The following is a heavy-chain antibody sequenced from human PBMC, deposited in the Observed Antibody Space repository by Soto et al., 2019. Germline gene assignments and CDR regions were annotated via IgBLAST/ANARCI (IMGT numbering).Heavy chain of an antibody. CDR2: IWYDGSNK. J-gene: IGHJ6*02. CDR3: ASLYDSSGYYPFDRMDV. V-gene: IGHV3-33*01. CDR1: GFTFSSYG. Sequence: GGSLRLSCAASGFTFSSYGMHWVRQAPGKGLEWVAVIWYDGSNKYYADSVKGRFTISRDNSKNTLYLQMNSLRAEDTAVYYCASLYDSSGYYPFDRMDVWGQGTTVTVSS. D-gene: IGHD3-22*01.